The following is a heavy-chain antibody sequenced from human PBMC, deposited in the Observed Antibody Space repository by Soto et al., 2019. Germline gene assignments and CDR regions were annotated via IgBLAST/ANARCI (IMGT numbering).Heavy chain of an antibody. CDR3: AREQWGFDS. CDR2: IYYTGNS. Sequence: QVQLQESGPELVKPSQTLSLTCSVSGGSITTNGHYWTWIRQHPGQGLEWIAYIYYTGNSYLNPSLTSRLSISVDTSKNQLSLELRSVTAADTAVYYCAREQWGFDSWGQGTLVTVSS. CDR1: GGSITTNGHY. J-gene: IGHJ4*02. D-gene: IGHD6-19*01. V-gene: IGHV4-31*03.